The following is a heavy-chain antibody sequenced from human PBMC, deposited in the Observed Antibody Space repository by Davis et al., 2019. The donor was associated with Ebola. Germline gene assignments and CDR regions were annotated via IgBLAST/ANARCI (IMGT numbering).Heavy chain of an antibody. V-gene: IGHV4-39*07. CDR1: GGSISSGSYY. Sequence: PSETLSLTCTVSGGSISSGSYYWSWIRQPPGKGLEWIGEINHSGSTNYNPSLKSRVTISVDTSKNQFSLKLSSVTAADTAVYYCARDRHYYYGMDVWGQGTTVTVSS. CDR3: ARDRHYYYGMDV. J-gene: IGHJ6*02. CDR2: INHSGST.